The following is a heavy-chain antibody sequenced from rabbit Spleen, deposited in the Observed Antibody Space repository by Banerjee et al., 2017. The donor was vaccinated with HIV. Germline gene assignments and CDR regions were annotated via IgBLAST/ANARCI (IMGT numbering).Heavy chain of an antibody. Sequence: QEQLVESGGGLVKPEGTLKLSCTASGFSFSSSYYMYWVRQAPGKGLEWIGCIYSSNIITWYATWAKGRVTISKTSSTTVTLQMTSLTAADTATYFCARGGYGGHIYAMGLWGPGTLVTVS. J-gene: IGHJ4*01. V-gene: IGHV1S45*01. CDR2: IYSSNIIT. CDR3: ARGGYGGHIYAMGL. CDR1: GFSFSSSYY. D-gene: IGHD4-2*01.